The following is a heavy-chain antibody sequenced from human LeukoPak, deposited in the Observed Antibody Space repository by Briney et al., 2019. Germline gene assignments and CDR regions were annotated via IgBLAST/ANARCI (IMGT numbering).Heavy chain of an antibody. CDR3: ARGGYSYGHYYFDY. CDR2: IYYSGST. Sequence: PSETLSLTCTVSGGSISSSSYCWGWIRQPPGKGLEWIGSIYYSGSTYYNPSLKSRVTISVDTSKNQFSLKLSSVTAADTAVYYCARGGYSYGHYYFDYWGQGTLVTVSS. J-gene: IGHJ4*02. CDR1: GGSISSSSYC. D-gene: IGHD5-18*01. V-gene: IGHV4-39*07.